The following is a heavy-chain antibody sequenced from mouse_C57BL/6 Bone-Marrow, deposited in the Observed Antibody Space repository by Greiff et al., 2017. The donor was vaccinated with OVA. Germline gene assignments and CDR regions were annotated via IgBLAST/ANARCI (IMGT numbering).Heavy chain of an antibody. D-gene: IGHD2-2*01. CDR3: ARGYGYEGAWFAY. Sequence: QVQLKQPGAELVKPGASVKLSCKASGYTFTSYWMHWVKQRPGQGLEWIGMIHPKSGSTNYNEKFKSKATLTVDQSSSTAYMQLSSLTSEDSAVYYCARGYGYEGAWFAYWGQGTLVTVSA. CDR2: IHPKSGST. CDR1: GYTFTSYW. J-gene: IGHJ3*01. V-gene: IGHV1-64*01.